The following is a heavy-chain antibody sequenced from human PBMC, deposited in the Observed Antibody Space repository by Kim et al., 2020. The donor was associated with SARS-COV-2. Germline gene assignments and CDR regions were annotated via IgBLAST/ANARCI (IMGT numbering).Heavy chain of an antibody. J-gene: IGHJ5*02. D-gene: IGHD1-7*01. Sequence: GGSTYYADSVKGRFTISRDNPKNTRYLQMSSLRAEDTAVYYCVKNWNSDHWGQGTLVTVSS. V-gene: IGHV3-64D*06. CDR2: GGST. CDR3: VKNWNSDH.